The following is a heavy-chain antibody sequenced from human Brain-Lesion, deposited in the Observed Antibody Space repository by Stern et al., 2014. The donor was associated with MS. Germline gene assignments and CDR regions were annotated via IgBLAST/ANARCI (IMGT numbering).Heavy chain of an antibody. V-gene: IGHV4-59*01. Sequence: VQLVEYGPGLVKPSETLSLTCTVSYDSISSYYWTWLRQPPGKGLEWIGYINYRRNPNYNPALKSRVTISVDTSKNQFSLKLTSVTAADTAVYYCARAFSDYHDSTPGYWGQGTLVTVSS. CDR3: ARAFSDYHDSTPGY. D-gene: IGHD3-22*01. CDR1: YDSISSYY. CDR2: INYRRNP. J-gene: IGHJ4*02.